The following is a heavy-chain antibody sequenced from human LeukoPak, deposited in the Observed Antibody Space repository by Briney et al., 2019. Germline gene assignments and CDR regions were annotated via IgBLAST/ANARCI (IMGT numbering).Heavy chain of an antibody. CDR3: AKEGYGPFDY. V-gene: IGHV3-9*01. CDR2: ISWNSGSI. D-gene: IGHD4-17*01. Sequence: PGGSLRLSCAASGFTFDDYAMHWVRQAPGKGLEWVSGISWNSGSIGYADSVKGRFTISRDNAKNSLYLQMNSLRAKDTALYYCAKEGYGPFDYWGQGTLVTVSS. J-gene: IGHJ4*02. CDR1: GFTFDDYA.